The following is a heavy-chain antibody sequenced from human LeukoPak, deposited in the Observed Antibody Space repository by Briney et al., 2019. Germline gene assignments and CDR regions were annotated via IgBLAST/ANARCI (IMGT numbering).Heavy chain of an antibody. J-gene: IGHJ4*02. CDR3: ARDGRWINYYDGSSPV. CDR1: GFTFSSYW. CDR2: IKQDGNKK. D-gene: IGHD3-22*01. V-gene: IGHV3-7*01. Sequence: GGSLRLSCAASGFTFSSYWMSWVRQAPGKGLEWVANIKQDGNKKYYVDSVKGRFTISRDNAKNSLFLQMNSLRVEDTAVYYCARDGRWINYYDGSSPVWGQGVLVTVSS.